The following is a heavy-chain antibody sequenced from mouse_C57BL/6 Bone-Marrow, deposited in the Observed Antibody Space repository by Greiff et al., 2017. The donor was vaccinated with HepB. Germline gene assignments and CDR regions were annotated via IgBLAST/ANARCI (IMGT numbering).Heavy chain of an antibody. CDR1: GYTFTSYW. CDR2: IDPSDSET. CDR3: ARGGVYPLYYAMDY. D-gene: IGHD6-1*01. J-gene: IGHJ4*01. V-gene: IGHV1-52*01. Sequence: LQQPGAELVRPGSSVKLSCKASGYTFTSYWMHWVKQRPIQGLEWIGNIDPSDSETHYNQKFKDKATLTVDKSPSTAYMQLSSLTSEDSAVYYCARGGVYPLYYAMDYWGQGTSVTVSS.